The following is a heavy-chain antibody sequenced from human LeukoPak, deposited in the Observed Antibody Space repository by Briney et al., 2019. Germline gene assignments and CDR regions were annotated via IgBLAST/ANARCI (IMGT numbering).Heavy chain of an antibody. CDR1: GYTLTELS. CDR2: FDPEDGET. D-gene: IGHD2-15*01. Sequence: GASVKVSCKVSGYTLTELSMHWVRQAPGKGLEWMGGFDPEDGETIYAQKFQGRVTMTEDTSTDTAYMELSSLRSEDTAVYYCATLYPQGYCSGGSCPPSDAFDIWGQGTMVTVSS. V-gene: IGHV1-24*01. CDR3: ATLYPQGYCSGGSCPPSDAFDI. J-gene: IGHJ3*02.